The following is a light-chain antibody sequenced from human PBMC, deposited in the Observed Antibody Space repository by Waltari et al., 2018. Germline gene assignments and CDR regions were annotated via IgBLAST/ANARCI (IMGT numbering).Light chain of an antibody. V-gene: IGKV1-16*02. J-gene: IGKJ1*01. CDR1: QGINDY. CDR2: RVS. Sequence: DIQMTQSPSSLSASIGDRVTITCRASQGINDYLAWFQQKPGKDPKSLIYRVSSLQRVVPSKFSGRGSGTEFTLTISSLQPEDFATYYCLQYNSYPRTFGQGTKVEIK. CDR3: LQYNSYPRT.